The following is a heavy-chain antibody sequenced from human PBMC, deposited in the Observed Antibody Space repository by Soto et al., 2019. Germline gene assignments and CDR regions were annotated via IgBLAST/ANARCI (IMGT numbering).Heavy chain of an antibody. CDR2: ISSSSSTI. V-gene: IGHV3-48*01. CDR1: GFTFSSYS. J-gene: IGHJ4*02. Sequence: EVQLVESGGGLVQPGGSLRLSCAASGFTFSSYSMNWVRQAPGKGLEWVSYISSSSSTIYYADSEKGRFTISRDNAKNSLYLQMNSLRAEDTAVYYCARVAVTSKDYWGQGTLVTVSS. CDR3: ARVAVTSKDY. D-gene: IGHD4-17*01.